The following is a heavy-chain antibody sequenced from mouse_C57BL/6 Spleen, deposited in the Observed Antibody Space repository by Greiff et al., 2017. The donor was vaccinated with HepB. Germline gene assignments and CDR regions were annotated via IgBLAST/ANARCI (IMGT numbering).Heavy chain of an antibody. V-gene: IGHV1-19*01. CDR1: GYTFTDYY. D-gene: IGHD2-3*01. CDR2: INPYNGGT. Sequence: EVKLQQSGPVLVKPGASVKMSCKASGYTFTDYYMNWVKQSHGKSLEWIGVINPYNGGTSYNQKFKGKATLTVDKSSSTAYMELNSLTSEDSAVYYCARRLVTYWYFDVWGTGTTVTVSS. J-gene: IGHJ1*03. CDR3: ARRLVTYWYFDV.